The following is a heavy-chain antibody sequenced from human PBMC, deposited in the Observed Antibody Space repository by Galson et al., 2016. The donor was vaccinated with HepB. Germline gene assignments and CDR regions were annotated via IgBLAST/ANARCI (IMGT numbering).Heavy chain of an antibody. CDR1: GFTGFTFSSYW. Sequence: SLRLSCAASGFTGFTFSSYWMHWVRQATGKGLVCVSRIKPDGSYTNYADFVQGRFTISRDNARNILYLQMNSLRAEDTAVYYCVRDLNWSLDSWGQGTLVTVSS. D-gene: IGHD1-1*01. J-gene: IGHJ4*02. CDR2: IKPDGSYT. V-gene: IGHV3-74*01. CDR3: VRDLNWSLDS.